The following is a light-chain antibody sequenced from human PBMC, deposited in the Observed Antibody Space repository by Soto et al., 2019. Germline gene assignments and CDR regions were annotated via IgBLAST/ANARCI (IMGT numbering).Light chain of an antibody. Sequence: EIVMTQSPATLSLSPGERVTLSCRASQSISNTYLSWYQQKPGQAPRLLIYGASTRATGVPARFSGSGSGTDFTLTISGLQPEDFAVYYCHQDYTFPLTFGGGTKVEIK. CDR1: QSISNTY. J-gene: IGKJ4*01. CDR2: GAS. V-gene: IGKV3D-7*01. CDR3: HQDYTFPLT.